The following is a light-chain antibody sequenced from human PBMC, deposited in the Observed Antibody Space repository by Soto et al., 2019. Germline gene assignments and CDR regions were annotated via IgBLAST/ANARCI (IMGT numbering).Light chain of an antibody. Sequence: QSVLTQPPSASGSPGQSVTISCTGTNSDIGAYIYVSWYQQHPGKAPKLMISEVSRRPSGVPERFSGSKSGNTASLTVSGLQADDEAHYYCSLYAGSNNFVFGTGTKVTVL. V-gene: IGLV2-8*01. CDR2: EVS. CDR1: NSDIGAYIY. J-gene: IGLJ1*01. CDR3: SLYAGSNNFV.